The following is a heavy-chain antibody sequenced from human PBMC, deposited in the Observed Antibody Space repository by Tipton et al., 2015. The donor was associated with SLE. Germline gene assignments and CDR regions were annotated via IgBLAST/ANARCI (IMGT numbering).Heavy chain of an antibody. J-gene: IGHJ1*01. CDR2: IYSSGST. Sequence: LRLSCTVSGGSISRYYWSWIRQPAGKGLEWIGRIYSSGSTNYNPSLKSRVTMSVDTSKNQFSLKLSSVTAADTAVYYCARDSSSAGVYFQHWGQGTLVTVSS. CDR1: GGSISRYY. CDR3: ARDSSSAGVYFQH. D-gene: IGHD6-6*01. V-gene: IGHV4-4*07.